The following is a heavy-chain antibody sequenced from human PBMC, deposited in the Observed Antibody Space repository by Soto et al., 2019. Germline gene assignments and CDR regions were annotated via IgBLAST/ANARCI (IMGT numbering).Heavy chain of an antibody. D-gene: IGHD2-21*01. CDR1: GGSLTDHY. CDR2: VYYSGGT. J-gene: IGHJ3*02. CDR3: ARGNDWKSSTFDI. Sequence: QLQLQESGPGLVKPSETLSLTCTVAGGSLTDHYWNWFRQSPGKGLHWIGYVYYSGGTNYNPSLKSRVTMSVYTSKNQFSLNLRSVTAADTAVYYCARGNDWKSSTFDIWGQGTMVSVSS. V-gene: IGHV4-59*11.